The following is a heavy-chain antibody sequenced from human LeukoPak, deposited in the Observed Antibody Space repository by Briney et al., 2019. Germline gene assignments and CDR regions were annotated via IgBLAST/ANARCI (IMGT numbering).Heavy chain of an antibody. J-gene: IGHJ4*02. CDR2: IWYDGSNK. V-gene: IGHV3-33*01. D-gene: IGHD2-15*01. CDR3: ARDLPCSGGSCPFDY. CDR1: GFTFSSYG. Sequence: PGRSLRLSCAASGFTFSSYGMHWVRQAPGKGLEWVAVIWYDGSNKYYADSVKGRFTISRDNSKNTLYLQMNSLRAEDTAVYYCARDLPCSGGSCPFDYWGQGTLVTVSS.